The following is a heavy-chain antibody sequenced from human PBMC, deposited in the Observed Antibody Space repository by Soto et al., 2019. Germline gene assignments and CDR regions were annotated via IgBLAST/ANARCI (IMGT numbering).Heavy chain of an antibody. J-gene: IGHJ5*02. CDR2: MSYTGST. D-gene: IGHD2-2*01. CDR1: GGSISSYY. V-gene: IGHV4-59*01. Sequence: SETLSLTCTVSGGSISSYYWSWIRQPPGKGLEWLGYMSYTGSTNYNPSLRGRAFMSLDTSKNQFSLKLTSVTAADTAVYFCARIIVVPTGTNWFDPWGQGTLVTVSS. CDR3: ARIIVVPTGTNWFDP.